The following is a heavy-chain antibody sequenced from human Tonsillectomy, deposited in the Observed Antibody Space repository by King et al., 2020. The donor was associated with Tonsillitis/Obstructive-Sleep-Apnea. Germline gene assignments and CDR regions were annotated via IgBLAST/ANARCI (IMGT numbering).Heavy chain of an antibody. CDR3: ASRLGYCSGGSCFY. V-gene: IGHV4-4*02. CDR1: GGSISNSAW. Sequence: QLQESGPGLVKPSGTLSLTCAVSGGSISNSAWWSWVRQPPGKGLEWIGEISHSGSTNYNSSLRRRVTISVDKSKNQFSLKLVSVTAADTAVYYCASRLGYCSGGSCFYWGQGTLVTVSS. D-gene: IGHD2-15*01. J-gene: IGHJ4*02. CDR2: ISHSGST.